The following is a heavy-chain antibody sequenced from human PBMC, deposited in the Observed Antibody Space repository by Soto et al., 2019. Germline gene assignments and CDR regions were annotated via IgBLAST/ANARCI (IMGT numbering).Heavy chain of an antibody. CDR3: AKMSSENYYDPVFS. J-gene: IGHJ4*02. D-gene: IGHD3-22*01. CDR2: ISSSGNII. CDR1: GFTFSDYC. V-gene: IGHV3-11*01. Sequence: QVQLVESGGGLVKTGGSLRIVCEASGFTFSDYCMSWVRQAPGKGLEWVLYISSSGNIIYYADSVKGRFTISRDNAKNSVYLQMNSLRAEDTALYFCAKMSSENYYDPVFSWGQVTLFTVSS.